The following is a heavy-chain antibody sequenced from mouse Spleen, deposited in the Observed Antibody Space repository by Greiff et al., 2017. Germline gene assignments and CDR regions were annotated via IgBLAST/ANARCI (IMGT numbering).Heavy chain of an antibody. J-gene: IGHJ1*01. CDR2: ISSGSSTI. CDR3: AKRGVGTGYWYFDV. V-gene: IGHV5-17*01. D-gene: IGHD1-1*02. CDR1: GFTFSDYG. Sequence: EVQLVESGGGLVKPGGSLKLSCAASGFTFSDYGMHWVRQAPEKGLEWVAYISSGSSTIYYADTVKGRFTISRDNAKNTLFLQMTSLRSEDTAMYDCAKRGVGTGYWYFDVWGAGTTVTVSS.